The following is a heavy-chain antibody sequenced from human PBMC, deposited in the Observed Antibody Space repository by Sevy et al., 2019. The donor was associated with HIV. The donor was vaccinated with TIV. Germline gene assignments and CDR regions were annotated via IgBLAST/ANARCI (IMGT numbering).Heavy chain of an antibody. Sequence: GSLRLSCAASGFSVSTNYMSWVRQAPGKGLEWVSAIYSGGNTYYADSVKGRFTISRDNSKNTVYLQINCLRAEDTAVYYWTRETLSGYTLWGQGTLVTVYS. V-gene: IGHV3-53*01. CDR2: IYSGGNT. D-gene: IGHD5-12*01. CDR3: TRETLSGYTL. CDR1: GFSVSTNY. J-gene: IGHJ4*02.